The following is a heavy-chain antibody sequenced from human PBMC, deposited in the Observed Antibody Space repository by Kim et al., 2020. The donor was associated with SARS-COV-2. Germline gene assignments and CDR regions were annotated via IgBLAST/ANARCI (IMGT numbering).Heavy chain of an antibody. CDR2: I. CDR3: ARGPNYSPFDY. V-gene: IGHV3-48*03. J-gene: IGHJ4*02. D-gene: IGHD4-4*01. Sequence: IYYADSVRVRFTNSRETEQNSLYLQMNTLRAEDTAVYYCARGPNYSPFDYWGQGTLVTVSS.